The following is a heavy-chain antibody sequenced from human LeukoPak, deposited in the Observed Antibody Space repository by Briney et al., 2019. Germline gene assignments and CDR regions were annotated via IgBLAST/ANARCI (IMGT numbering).Heavy chain of an antibody. Sequence: GGSLRLSCAASGFTFSSHAMSWVRQAPGEGLEWVSAISGSGGSTYYADSVKGRFTISRDKSKNTLYLQMNRLRAEDTAVYYCAKDFHYDILTAPNWFDPWDQGPLVTVSS. CDR1: GFTFSSHA. CDR3: AKDFHYDILTAPNWFDP. J-gene: IGHJ5*02. D-gene: IGHD3-9*01. V-gene: IGHV3-23*01. CDR2: ISGSGGST.